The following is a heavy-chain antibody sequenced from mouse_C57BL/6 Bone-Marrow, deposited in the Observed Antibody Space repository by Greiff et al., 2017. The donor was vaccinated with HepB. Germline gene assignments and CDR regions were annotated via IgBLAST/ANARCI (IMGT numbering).Heavy chain of an antibody. Sequence: EVKLMESGPELVKPGASVKISCKASGYSLTGYFMNWVKQSHGKSLEWIGRSNPYNGDTFYNQKFKGKATLTVDKSSSTAHMELLSLTSEDFAVYYCARKGNGYDDAMDYWGQGTSVTVSS. D-gene: IGHD2-2*01. CDR2: SNPYNGDT. CDR3: ARKGNGYDDAMDY. J-gene: IGHJ4*01. V-gene: IGHV1-37*01. CDR1: GYSLTGYF.